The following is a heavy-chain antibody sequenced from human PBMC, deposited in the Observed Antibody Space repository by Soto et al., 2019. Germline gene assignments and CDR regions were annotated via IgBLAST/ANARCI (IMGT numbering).Heavy chain of an antibody. CDR2: LSYDGSNK. CDR1: GFTFSTYA. D-gene: IGHD2-2*01. J-gene: IGHJ6*02. CDR3: ARVLPAAMYYYYGMDV. Sequence: QVQLVESGGGVVQPGRSLRLSCAASGFTFSTYAMHWVRQAPGKGLEWVAVLSYDGSNKYYADSVKGRFTISRDNSKNTLYLQMNSLKAEYTAVYYCARVLPAAMYYYYGMDVWGQGPTVTVSS. V-gene: IGHV3-30*03.